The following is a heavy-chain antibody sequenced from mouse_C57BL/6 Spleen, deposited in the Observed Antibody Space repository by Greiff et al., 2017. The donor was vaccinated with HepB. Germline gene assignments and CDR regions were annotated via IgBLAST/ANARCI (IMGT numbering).Heavy chain of an antibody. J-gene: IGHJ4*01. CDR3: ARTDYSNFYNYAMDY. CDR1: GYTFTDYY. CDR2: INPYNGGT. V-gene: IGHV1-19*01. Sequence: EVQLQQSGPVLVKPGASVKMSCKASGYTFTDYYMNWVKQSHGKSLEWIGVINPYNGGTSYNQKFKSKATLTVDKSSSTAYMELNSLTSEDSAVYYCARTDYSNFYNYAMDYWGQGTSVTVSS. D-gene: IGHD2-5*01.